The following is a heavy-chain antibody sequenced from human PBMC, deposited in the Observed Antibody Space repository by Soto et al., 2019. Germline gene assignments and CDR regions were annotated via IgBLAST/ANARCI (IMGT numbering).Heavy chain of an antibody. J-gene: IGHJ4*02. CDR1: GFIFSNYW. V-gene: IGHV3-74*03. Sequence: EVQLVESGGGLVQPGGSLTLSCAGSGFIFSNYWMHWVRQDPEKGLVWVSTINTDGTTTQYADSVKGRFTVTRDNAKNTLYLQMNSLRVEDTAVYFCAKDLSWGQCDYWGQGTLVTVSS. CDR2: INTDGTTT. CDR3: AKDLSWGQCDY. D-gene: IGHD3-16*01.